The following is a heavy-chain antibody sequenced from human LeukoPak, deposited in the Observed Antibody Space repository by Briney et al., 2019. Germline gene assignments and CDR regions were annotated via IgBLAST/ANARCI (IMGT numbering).Heavy chain of an antibody. CDR1: GGTFSSYA. V-gene: IGHV1-69*01. CDR2: IIPIFGTA. Sequence: SVKVSFKASGGTFSSYAISWVRQAPGQGLEWMGGIIPIFGTANYAQKFRGRVTITADESTSTAYMELSSLRSEDTAVYYCARGIVVVPAAILGTFDYWGQGTMVTVSS. J-gene: IGHJ3*01. D-gene: IGHD2-2*02. CDR3: ARGIVVVPAAILGTFDY.